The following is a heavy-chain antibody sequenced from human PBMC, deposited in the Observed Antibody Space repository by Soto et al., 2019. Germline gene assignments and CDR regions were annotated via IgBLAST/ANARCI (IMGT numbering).Heavy chain of an antibody. J-gene: IGHJ3*02. CDR3: ARPFSSGFNTFDI. D-gene: IGHD3-22*01. CDR2: IYHSGST. CDR1: GDSISTPNW. Sequence: QVQLQESGPGLVKPSGTLSLTCAVSGDSISTPNWWTWVRQPPGKGLEWIGEIYHSGSTNYSPSLKSRVTISVDKSNKQVSLKLTSVTAADTAMYYCARPFSSGFNTFDIWGQGTMVTVSS. V-gene: IGHV4-4*02.